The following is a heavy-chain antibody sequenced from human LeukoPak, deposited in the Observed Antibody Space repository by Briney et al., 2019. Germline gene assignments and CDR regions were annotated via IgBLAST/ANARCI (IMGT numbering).Heavy chain of an antibody. J-gene: IGHJ4*02. D-gene: IGHD3-22*01. CDR3: ARVRGYYDSSGPRDY. Sequence: ASLKVSCKASGYTFTSYGISWVRQAPGQGLEWMGWISAYNGNTNYAQKLQGRVTMTTDTSTSTAYMELRSLRSDDTAVYYCARVRGYYDSSGPRDYWGQGTLVTVSS. CDR2: ISAYNGNT. V-gene: IGHV1-18*01. CDR1: GYTFTSYG.